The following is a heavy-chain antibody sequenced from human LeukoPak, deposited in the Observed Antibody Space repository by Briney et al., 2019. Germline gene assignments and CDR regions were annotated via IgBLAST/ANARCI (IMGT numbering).Heavy chain of an antibody. J-gene: IGHJ4*02. CDR1: GGSFSGYY. Sequence: SETLSLTCAVYGGSFSGYYWSWIRQPPGKGLEWIGEINHSGSTNYNPSLKSRVTISVDTSKNQFSLRLSSVTAADTAIYYCARENPSGYYNRPIDYWGQGTLVTVSS. D-gene: IGHD3-22*01. V-gene: IGHV4-34*01. CDR3: ARENPSGYYNRPIDY. CDR2: INHSGST.